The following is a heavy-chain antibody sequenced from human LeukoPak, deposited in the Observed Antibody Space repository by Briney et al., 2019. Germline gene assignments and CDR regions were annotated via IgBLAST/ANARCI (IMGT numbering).Heavy chain of an antibody. CDR1: GGSISSSSYY. J-gene: IGHJ4*02. V-gene: IGHV4-39*07. Sequence: KSSETLSLTCTVSGGSISSSSYYCGWIRQPPGKGLEWIGTIYYSGSTYYNPSLKSRVTISVDTSKNQFSLKLSSVTAADTAVYYCAMITIFGVAINPHFDYWGQGTLVTVSS. D-gene: IGHD3-3*01. CDR2: IYYSGST. CDR3: AMITIFGVAINPHFDY.